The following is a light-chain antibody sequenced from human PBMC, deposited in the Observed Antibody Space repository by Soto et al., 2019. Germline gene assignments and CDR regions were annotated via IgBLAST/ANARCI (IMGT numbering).Light chain of an antibody. CDR1: SRDIGGYNY. J-gene: IGLJ2*01. CDR2: DVS. V-gene: IGLV2-14*01. Sequence: QSALTQPASVSGSPGQSITISCTGTSRDIGGYNYVSWYQQHPGKAPKLIIYDVSNRPSGVSNRFSGSKSGNTASLTISGLQAEDEADYYCSSHRSGSTLIFGGATKLTVL. CDR3: SSHRSGSTLI.